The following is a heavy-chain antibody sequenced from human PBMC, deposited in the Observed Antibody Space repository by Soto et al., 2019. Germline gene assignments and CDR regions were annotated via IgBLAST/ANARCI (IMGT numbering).Heavy chain of an antibody. J-gene: IGHJ2*01. CDR3: VKRAVAGRNWYFDL. CDR2: ISGTGGSS. D-gene: IGHD6-19*01. V-gene: IGHV3-23*01. Sequence: EVQLLESGGGLVQPGGSLRLSCAASGFTFSTYTMSWVRQAPGKGMECVSAISGTGGSSSYTDSVKGRFTISRDNSKNTLSLQMDSLRAEDTARYYCVKRAVAGRNWYFDLWGRGTLVTVSS. CDR1: GFTFSTYT.